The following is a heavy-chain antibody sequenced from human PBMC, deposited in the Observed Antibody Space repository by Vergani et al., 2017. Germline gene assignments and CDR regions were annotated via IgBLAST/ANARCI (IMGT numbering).Heavy chain of an antibody. CDR1: GGSLSSHY. CDR3: ARENRGDEEPYYYYGMDV. CDR2: IYYSGST. J-gene: IGHJ6*02. V-gene: IGHV4-59*11. Sequence: QVQLQESGPGLVKPSETLSLTCTVSGGSLSSHYWSWIRQPPGKGLEWIGYIYYSGSTNYNPSLKSRVTISVDTSKNQFSLKLSSVTAADTAVYYCARENRGDEEPYYYYGMDVWGQGTTVTVSS. D-gene: IGHD7-27*01.